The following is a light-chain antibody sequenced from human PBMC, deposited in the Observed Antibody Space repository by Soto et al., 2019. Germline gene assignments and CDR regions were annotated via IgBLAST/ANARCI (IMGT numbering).Light chain of an antibody. CDR1: QDIRND. CDR2: AAS. Sequence: DIQMTQSPSSLSASVGDRVTITCWASQDIRNDLGWYQQKPGKAPKRLIYAASSLLSGVPSRFGGSGSGTEFTLTISSLQPEDSATYYCLQHNSYPPTFGQGTKLEIK. J-gene: IGKJ2*01. CDR3: LQHNSYPPT. V-gene: IGKV1-17*01.